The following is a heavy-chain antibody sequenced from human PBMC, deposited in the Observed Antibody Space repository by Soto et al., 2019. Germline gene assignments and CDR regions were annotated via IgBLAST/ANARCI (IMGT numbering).Heavy chain of an antibody. CDR2: IYYSGST. J-gene: IGHJ4*02. D-gene: IGHD4-17*01. V-gene: IGHV4-39*07. CDR1: GDSITSNSYF. CDR3: ANYPTTVTSDY. Sequence: SETLSLTCTVSGDSITSNSYFWAWIRQPPGKGLEWIGSIYYSGSTYHNPSLKSRVTISVDTSKNQFSLKLSSVTAADTAVYYCANYPTTVTSDYWGQGTLVTVSS.